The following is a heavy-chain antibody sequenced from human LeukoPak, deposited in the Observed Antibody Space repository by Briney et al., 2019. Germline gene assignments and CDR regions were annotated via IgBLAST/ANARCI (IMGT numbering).Heavy chain of an antibody. J-gene: IGHJ4*02. Sequence: ASVRVSCKASGYTFTIYDINGVRQTTGQGLEWMGWMNPNSGNTGYAQKFQGRVTMTRNTSISTAYMELSSLRSEDTAVYYCATGLTWIQLWLDYWGQGTLVTVSS. CDR3: ATGLTWIQLWLDY. D-gene: IGHD5-18*01. CDR2: MNPNSGNT. CDR1: GYTFTIYD. V-gene: IGHV1-8*01.